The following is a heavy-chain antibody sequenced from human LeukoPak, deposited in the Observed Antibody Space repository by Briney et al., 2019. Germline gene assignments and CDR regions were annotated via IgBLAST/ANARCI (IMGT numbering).Heavy chain of an antibody. CDR2: INHSGST. CDR1: GGSFSGYY. D-gene: IGHD3-22*01. CDR3: ARYDTYYYDSSGYYFDY. Sequence: SETPSLTCAVYGGSFSGYYWSWIRQPPGKGLEWIGEINHSGSTNYNPSLKSRVTISVDTSKNQFSLKLSSVTAADTAVYYCARYDTYYYDSSGYYFDYWGQGTLVTVSS. V-gene: IGHV4-34*01. J-gene: IGHJ4*02.